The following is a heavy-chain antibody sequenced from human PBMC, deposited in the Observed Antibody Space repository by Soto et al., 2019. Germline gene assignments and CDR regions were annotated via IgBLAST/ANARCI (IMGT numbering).Heavy chain of an antibody. CDR1: ARTFSSYA. V-gene: IGHV1-69*13. CDR3: AREAPIRRGVIIPFDY. CDR2: IIPIFGTA. Sequence: SVKVSCKASARTFSSYAISWVRQAPGQGLEWMGGIIPIFGTANYAQKFQGRVTITADESTSTAYMELSSLRSEDTAVYYCAREAPIRRGVIIPFDYWGQGTLVTVSS. D-gene: IGHD3-10*01. J-gene: IGHJ4*02.